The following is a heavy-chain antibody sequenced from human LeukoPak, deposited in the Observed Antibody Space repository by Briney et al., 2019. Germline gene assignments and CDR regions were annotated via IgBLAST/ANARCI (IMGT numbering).Heavy chain of an antibody. Sequence: PGGSLRLSCAASGFTFSYYSMNWVRQAPGKELEWISYISSSSETIYYADSVKGRFTISRDNAENSLYLQMNSLRAEDTAVYYCARVGPTPDYGDYRNPLDYWGQGTLVTVSS. J-gene: IGHJ4*02. CDR3: ARVGPTPDYGDYRNPLDY. V-gene: IGHV3-48*04. CDR2: ISSSSETI. CDR1: GFTFSYYS. D-gene: IGHD4-17*01.